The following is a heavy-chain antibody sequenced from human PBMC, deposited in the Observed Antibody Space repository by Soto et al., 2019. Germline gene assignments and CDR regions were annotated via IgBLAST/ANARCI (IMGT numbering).Heavy chain of an antibody. CDR3: AKDLAARRSFAFDI. CDR1: GFTFGDYA. CDR2: IRSKAYGGTT. J-gene: IGHJ3*02. Sequence: GGSLRLSCTASGFTFGDYAMSWVRQAPGKGLEWVGFIRSKAYGGTTEYAASVKGRFTISRDDSKSIAYLQMNSLRAEDTAVYYCAKDLAARRSFAFDIWGQGTMVTVSS. D-gene: IGHD6-6*01. V-gene: IGHV3-49*04.